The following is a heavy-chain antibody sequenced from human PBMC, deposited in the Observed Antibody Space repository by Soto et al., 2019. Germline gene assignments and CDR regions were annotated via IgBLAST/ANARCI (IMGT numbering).Heavy chain of an antibody. CDR2: ISSSSSYT. CDR1: GFTFSDYY. V-gene: IGHV3-11*05. CDR3: ARVDTTGTFIFDI. J-gene: IGHJ3*02. Sequence: GGSLRLSCAASGFTFSDYYMSWIRQAPGKGLEWVSYISSSSSYTNYADSVKGRFTISRDNAKNSLYLQMNSLRAEDTAVYYCARVDTTGTFIFDIWGQGTMVTVSS. D-gene: IGHD4-17*01.